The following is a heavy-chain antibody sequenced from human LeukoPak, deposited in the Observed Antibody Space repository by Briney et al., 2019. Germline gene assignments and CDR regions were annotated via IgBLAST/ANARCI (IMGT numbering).Heavy chain of an antibody. CDR3: ARGGLAYSSSPDAFDI. CDR2: ISSSGST. J-gene: IGHJ3*02. D-gene: IGHD6-13*01. Sequence: SETLSPTCTVSGDSISSGDYYWSWIRQPAGKGLEWIGRISSSGSTNYNPSLKSRVTISVDTSKNQFSLRLSSVTAADTAVYYCARGGLAYSSSPDAFDIWGQGTMVTVSS. CDR1: GDSISSGDYY. V-gene: IGHV4-61*02.